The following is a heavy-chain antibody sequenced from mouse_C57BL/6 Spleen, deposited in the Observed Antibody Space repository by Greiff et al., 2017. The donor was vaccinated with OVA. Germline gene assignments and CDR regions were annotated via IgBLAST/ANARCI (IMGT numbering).Heavy chain of an antibody. CDR2: INYDGSST. Sequence: EVKLMESEGGLVQPGSSMKLSCTASGFTFSDYYMAWVRQVPEKGLEWVANINYDGSSTYYLDSLKSRFIISRDNAKNILYLQMSSLKSEDTATYYCARESWDGFAYWGQGTLVTVSA. J-gene: IGHJ3*01. D-gene: IGHD4-1*01. CDR3: ARESWDGFAY. V-gene: IGHV5-16*01. CDR1: GFTFSDYY.